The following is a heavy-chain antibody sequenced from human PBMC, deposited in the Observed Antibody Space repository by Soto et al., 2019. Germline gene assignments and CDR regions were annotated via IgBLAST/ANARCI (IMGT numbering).Heavy chain of an antibody. CDR1: GYSFSSLD. D-gene: IGHD1-26*01. Sequence: QVQLVQSGAEVREPGASVKVSCKASGYSFSSLDINWVRQTTGQGLEWMGWMQPRDGRTGYAQKFQGRVTMTRDTSINTAYVELSSLTSDDTAFYSCAGGVTAGVDYWGQGTLVTVSS. V-gene: IGHV1-8*01. CDR2: MQPRDGRT. CDR3: AGGVTAGVDY. J-gene: IGHJ4*02.